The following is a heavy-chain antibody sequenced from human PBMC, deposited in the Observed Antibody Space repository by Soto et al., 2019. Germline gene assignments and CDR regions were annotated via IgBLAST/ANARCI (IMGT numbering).Heavy chain of an antibody. CDR1: GFTFSSYG. CDR2: IWYDGSNK. J-gene: IGHJ4*02. CDR3: ARDISGDGYNYFVY. D-gene: IGHD5-12*01. Sequence: PGGSLRLSCAASGFTFSSYGMHWVRQAPGKGLEWVAVIWYDGSNKYYADSVKGRFTISRDNSKNTLYLQMNSLRAEDTAVYYCARDISGDGYNYFVYWGQGTLVTVSS. V-gene: IGHV3-33*01.